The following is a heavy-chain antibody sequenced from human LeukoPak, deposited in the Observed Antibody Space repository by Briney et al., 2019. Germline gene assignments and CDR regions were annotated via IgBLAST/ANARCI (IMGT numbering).Heavy chain of an antibody. Sequence: GVSLRLSCAASGFTFSRMSWVRQAPGKGLEWVANIKYDGSEKQYVDSVKGRFTISRDNAKNSLYLQMNSPRADDTAVYYCAREEWWFDSWGQGTLVTVSS. V-gene: IGHV3-7*01. J-gene: IGHJ5*01. CDR2: IKYDGSEK. CDR3: AREEWWFDS. CDR1: GFTFSR. D-gene: IGHD2-8*01.